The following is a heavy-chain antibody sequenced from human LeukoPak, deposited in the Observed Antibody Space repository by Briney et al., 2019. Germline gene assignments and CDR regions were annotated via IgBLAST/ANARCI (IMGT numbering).Heavy chain of an antibody. J-gene: IGHJ4*02. D-gene: IGHD5-12*01. V-gene: IGHV4-34*01. CDR3: ARAGHSGYDRPHFDS. CDR2: INHSGST. CDR1: GGSFSGYY. Sequence: SETLSLTCAVYGGSFSGYYWSWIRQPPGKGLEWIGEINHSGSTNYNPSLKSRVTISVDTSKNQFSLKLSSVTAAGTAVYYCARAGHSGYDRPHFDSWGQGTLVTVSS.